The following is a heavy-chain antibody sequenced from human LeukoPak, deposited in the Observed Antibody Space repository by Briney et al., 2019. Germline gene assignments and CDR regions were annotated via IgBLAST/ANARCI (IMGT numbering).Heavy chain of an antibody. V-gene: IGHV4-39*07. D-gene: IGHD2-8*01. CDR3: ARENYCTDGVCWAFDP. Sequence: PSETLSLTCTVSGGSISSSDYYWGWIRQPPGKGLEWIGNIYYTGSTSYNSSLKCRVTISIDTAKNQFSLQLSSVTAADTAVYFCARENYCTDGVCWAFDPWGQGTLVTVSS. J-gene: IGHJ5*02. CDR1: GGSISSSDYY. CDR2: IYYTGST.